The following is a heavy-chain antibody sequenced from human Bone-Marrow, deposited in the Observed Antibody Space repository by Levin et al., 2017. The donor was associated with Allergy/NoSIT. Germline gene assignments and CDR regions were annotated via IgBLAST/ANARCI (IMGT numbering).Heavy chain of an antibody. CDR3: AKSKVDARGTRLWFGEGYVDY. V-gene: IGHV3-23*01. CDR2: INHNGLTT. J-gene: IGHJ4*02. Sequence: PGGSLRLSCAASGFGFGNYAMTWVRQTPGRGLDWVSVINHNGLTTDYADSVKGRFTISRDNSNATVFLQMNTLRVEDTALYFCAKSKVDARGTRLWFGEGYVDYWGEGALVTVSS. D-gene: IGHD3-10*01. CDR1: GFGFGNYA.